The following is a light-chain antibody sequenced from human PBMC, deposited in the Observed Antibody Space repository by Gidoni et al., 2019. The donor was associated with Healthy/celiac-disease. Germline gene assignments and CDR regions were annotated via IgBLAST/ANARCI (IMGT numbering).Light chain of an antibody. CDR2: GAS. J-gene: IGKJ2*01. CDR3: QQYGSSPYT. Sequence: EIVLTQSPGTLSLSPGERATLSCRASQSVSSSYLARYQQKPGQAPRLLIYGASSRATGIPDRFSGSGSGTDFTLTISRLEPEDFALYYCQQYGSSPYTFGQGTKLEIK. V-gene: IGKV3-20*01. CDR1: QSVSSSY.